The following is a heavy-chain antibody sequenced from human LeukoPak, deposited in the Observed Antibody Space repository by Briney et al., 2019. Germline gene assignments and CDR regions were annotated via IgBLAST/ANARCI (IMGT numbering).Heavy chain of an antibody. Sequence: KTSETLSLTCAVYGGSFSGYYWSWIRQPPGKGLEWIGEINHSGSTNYNPSLKSRVTISVDTSKNQFSLKLSSVTAADTAVYYCARAYSSSWYCDYWGQGTLVTVSS. CDR3: ARAYSSSWYCDY. CDR1: GGSFSGYY. CDR2: INHSGST. J-gene: IGHJ4*02. D-gene: IGHD6-13*01. V-gene: IGHV4-34*01.